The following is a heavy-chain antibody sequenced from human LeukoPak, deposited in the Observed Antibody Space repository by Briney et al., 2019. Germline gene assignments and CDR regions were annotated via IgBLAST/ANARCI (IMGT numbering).Heavy chain of an antibody. Sequence: PGGSLRLSCAASGFTFSSYSMNWVRQAPGKGLEWVSYITSSSGTIYYADSVKGRFTISRDNAKKSLYLQMNSLRAEDTAVYYCARDNLWAFDYWGQGTLVTVSS. V-gene: IGHV3-48*01. CDR1: GFTFSSYS. J-gene: IGHJ4*02. D-gene: IGHD2-21*01. CDR3: ARDNLWAFDY. CDR2: ITSSSGTI.